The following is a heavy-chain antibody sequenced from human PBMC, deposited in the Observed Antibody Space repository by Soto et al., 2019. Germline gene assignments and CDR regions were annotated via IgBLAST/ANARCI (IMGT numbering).Heavy chain of an antibody. Sequence: SETLSLTCAVSGGSISSSNWWSWVRQPPGKGLEWIGEIYHSGSTNYNPSLKSRVTISVDKSKNQFSLKLSSVTAADTAVYYCARDGEYYGSGSYYHNWFDPWGQGTLVTVSS. CDR3: ARDGEYYGSGSYYHNWFDP. CDR2: IYHSGST. J-gene: IGHJ5*02. V-gene: IGHV4-4*02. CDR1: GGSISSSNW. D-gene: IGHD3-10*01.